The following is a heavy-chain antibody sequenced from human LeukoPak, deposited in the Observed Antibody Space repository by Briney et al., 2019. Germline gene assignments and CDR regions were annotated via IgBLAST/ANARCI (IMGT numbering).Heavy chain of an antibody. D-gene: IGHD6-19*01. CDR3: AKDATAVAQAPVDY. V-gene: IGHV3-9*01. J-gene: IGHJ4*02. CDR2: ISWNSGSI. Sequence: GGPLRLSCAASEFTFDDYAMHWVRQAPGKGLEWVSGISWNSGSIGYADSVKGRFTISRDNAKNSLYLQMNSLRAEDTALYYCAKDATAVAQAPVDYWGQGTLVTVSS. CDR1: EFTFDDYA.